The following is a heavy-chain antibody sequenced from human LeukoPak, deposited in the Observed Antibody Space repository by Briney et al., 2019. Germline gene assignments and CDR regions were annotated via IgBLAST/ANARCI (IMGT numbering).Heavy chain of an antibody. CDR1: GYSISSGNY. CDR3: ARGVYYDFWSGYYYYFDY. Sequence: SETLSLTCTVSGYSISSGNYWGWIRQPPGKGLEWIGNIYHSGSTYYNPSLKSRVTISVDTSKNQFSLKLTSVTAADTAVYYCARGVYYDFWSGYYYYFDYWGQGTLVTVSS. J-gene: IGHJ4*02. D-gene: IGHD3-3*01. CDR2: IYHSGST. V-gene: IGHV4-38-2*02.